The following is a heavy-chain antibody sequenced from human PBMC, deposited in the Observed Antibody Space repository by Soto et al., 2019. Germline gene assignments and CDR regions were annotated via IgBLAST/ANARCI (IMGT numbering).Heavy chain of an antibody. V-gene: IGHV3-43*01. D-gene: IGHD3-22*01. Sequence: GGSLRLSCAASGFTFDDYTMHWVRQAPGKGLEWVSLISWDGGSTYYADSVKGRFTISRDNSKNSLYLQMNSLRTEDTALYYCAKGEDYYDSSGHENYGMDVWGQGTTVTVSS. CDR1: GFTFDDYT. J-gene: IGHJ6*02. CDR3: AKGEDYYDSSGHENYGMDV. CDR2: ISWDGGST.